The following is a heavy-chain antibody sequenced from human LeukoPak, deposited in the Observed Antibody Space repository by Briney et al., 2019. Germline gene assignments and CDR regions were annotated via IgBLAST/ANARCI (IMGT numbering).Heavy chain of an antibody. D-gene: IGHD5-18*01. Sequence: SGTLSLTYAVSGGSISSSNWWSWVRQPPGKGLEWIGEINHSGSTNYNPSLKSRVTISVDTSKNQFSLKLSSVTAADTAVYYCARGPLARGYSYGYVGHTYYFDYWGQGTLVTVSS. J-gene: IGHJ4*02. CDR1: GGSISSSNW. CDR3: ARGPLARGYSYGYVGHTYYFDY. V-gene: IGHV4-4*02. CDR2: INHSGST.